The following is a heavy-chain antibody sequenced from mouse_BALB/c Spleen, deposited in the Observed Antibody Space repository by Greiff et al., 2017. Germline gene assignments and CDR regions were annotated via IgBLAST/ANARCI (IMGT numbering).Heavy chain of an antibody. CDR1: GFTFSSYY. V-gene: IGHV5-6-2*01. Sequence: EVKLMESGGGLVKLGGSLKLSCAASGFTFSSYYMSWVRQTPEKRLELVAAINSNGGSTYYPDTVKGRFTISRDNAKNTLYLQMSSLKSEDTALYYCARSNYGSSFFDYWGQGTTLTVSS. D-gene: IGHD1-1*01. J-gene: IGHJ2*01. CDR3: ARSNYGSSFFDY. CDR2: INSNGGST.